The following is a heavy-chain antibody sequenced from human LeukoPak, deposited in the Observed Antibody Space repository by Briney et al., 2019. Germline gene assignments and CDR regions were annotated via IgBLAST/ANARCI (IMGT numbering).Heavy chain of an antibody. CDR3: ATDKPRYCSGGSCYAAG. CDR2: IIPILGIA. J-gene: IGHJ4*02. Sequence: SVKVSCKASGGTFSSYAISWVRQAPGQGLEWMGRIIPILGIANYAQKFQGRVTITADKSTSTAYMELSSLRSEDTAVYYCATDKPRYCSGGSCYAAGWGQGTLVTVSS. V-gene: IGHV1-69*04. D-gene: IGHD2-15*01. CDR1: GGTFSSYA.